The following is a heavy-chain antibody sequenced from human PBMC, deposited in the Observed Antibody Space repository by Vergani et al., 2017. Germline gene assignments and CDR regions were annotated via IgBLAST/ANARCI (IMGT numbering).Heavy chain of an antibody. J-gene: IGHJ4*02. CDR1: GFTFSDYY. CDR3: ARAEIPSGDYDSSGYYYHLRVYYFDY. V-gene: IGHV3-11*01. Sequence: QVQLVESGGGLVKPGGSLRLSCAASGFTFSDYYMSWIRQAPGKGLEWVSYISSSGSTIYYADSVKGRFTISRDNAKNSLYLQMNSLRAEDTAVYYCARAEIPSGDYDSSGYYYHLRVYYFDYWGQGTLVTVSS. CDR2: ISSSGSTI. D-gene: IGHD3-22*01.